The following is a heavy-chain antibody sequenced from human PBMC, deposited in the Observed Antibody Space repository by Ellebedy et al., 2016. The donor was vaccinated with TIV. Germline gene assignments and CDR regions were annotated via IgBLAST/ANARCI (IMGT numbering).Heavy chain of an antibody. CDR2: ISHTGSRT. V-gene: IGHV3-23*01. D-gene: IGHD3-22*01. Sequence: GESLKISCAASGFTFSSFAMPWVRQAPGKGLEWVSTISHTGSRTYYTDSVEGRFIIFRDTSKKTLYLQMNSLRADDTAVYYCAKGRGGGSDSSAPRYYFDYWGLGTLVTVSS. J-gene: IGHJ4*02. CDR1: GFTFSSFA. CDR3: AKGRGGGSDSSAPRYYFDY.